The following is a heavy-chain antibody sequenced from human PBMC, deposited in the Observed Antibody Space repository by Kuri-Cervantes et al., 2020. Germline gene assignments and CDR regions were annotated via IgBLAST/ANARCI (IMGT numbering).Heavy chain of an antibody. CDR1: GFTFSNAW. CDR2: IRYDGNNK. Sequence: GESLKISCAASGFTFSNAWMSWVRQAPGKGLEWVAFIRYDGNNKYYVDSVKGRFTISRDNAKNSLYLRMNSLRAEDTAVYYCARDPFRCCSGGSCYLHYFDYWGQGTLVTVSS. CDR3: ARDPFRCCSGGSCYLHYFDY. D-gene: IGHD2-15*01. V-gene: IGHV3-30*02. J-gene: IGHJ4*02.